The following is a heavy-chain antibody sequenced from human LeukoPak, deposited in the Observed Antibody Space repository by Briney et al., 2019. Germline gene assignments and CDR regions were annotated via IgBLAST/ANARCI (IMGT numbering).Heavy chain of an antibody. V-gene: IGHV3-48*03. D-gene: IGHD1-26*01. CDR3: ARVSMGSVGASGY. Sequence: GGSLRLSCAASGFTFSSYEMNWVRQAPGKGLEWVSYISSSGSTIYYADSVKGRFTISRDNAKNSLYLQMNSLRAEDTAVYYCARVSMGSVGASGYWGQGTLVIVSS. CDR1: GFTFSSYE. CDR2: ISSSGSTI. J-gene: IGHJ4*02.